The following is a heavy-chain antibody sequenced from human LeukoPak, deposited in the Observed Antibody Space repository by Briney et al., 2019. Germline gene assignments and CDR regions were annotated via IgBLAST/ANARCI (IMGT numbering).Heavy chain of an antibody. CDR3: AREMEGDYGSGTYFDL. CDR1: DFDFSDYY. Sequence: GGSLRQSGAASDFDFSDYYMSWVSQAPGKGLEWVSYISSSGNSIYYADSAKGRFTISRDNAKNSLYLQMNSLRAEDTAVYYCAREMEGDYGSGTYFDLWGQGNMVTVSS. D-gene: IGHD3-10*01. J-gene: IGHJ4*02. V-gene: IGHV3-11*01. CDR2: ISSSGNSI.